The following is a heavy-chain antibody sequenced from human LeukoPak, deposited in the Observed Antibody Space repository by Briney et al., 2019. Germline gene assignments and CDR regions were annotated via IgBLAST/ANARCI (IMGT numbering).Heavy chain of an antibody. V-gene: IGHV3-48*03. CDR2: ISSSGSTI. CDR3: ARRYSGYVDYYYGMDV. J-gene: IGHJ6*02. D-gene: IGHD5-12*01. Sequence: GGALRLSCAASGFTFSSYEMNWVRQAPGKGLKWVSYISSSGSTIYYADSVKGRFTISRDNAKNSLYLQMNSLRAEDTAVYYCARRYSGYVDYYYGMDVWGQGTTVTVSS. CDR1: GFTFSSYE.